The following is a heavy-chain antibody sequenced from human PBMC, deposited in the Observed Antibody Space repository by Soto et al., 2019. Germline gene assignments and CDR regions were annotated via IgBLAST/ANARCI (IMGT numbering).Heavy chain of an antibody. D-gene: IGHD4-4*01. V-gene: IGHV1-18*04. CDR3: ARLTTVDNSHSYIDV. CDR1: GYTFTDYG. J-gene: IGHJ6*03. Sequence: QAQLVQSGGELKKSGASVKVSCKASGYTFTDYGVSWVRQAPGQGLEWMGWNSTQNGNTNFAQRFQGRVTLTTDTSMSTASTELRSLRFDDTAVYSCARLTTVDNSHSYIDVWGKGTTVTVSS. CDR2: NSTQNGNT.